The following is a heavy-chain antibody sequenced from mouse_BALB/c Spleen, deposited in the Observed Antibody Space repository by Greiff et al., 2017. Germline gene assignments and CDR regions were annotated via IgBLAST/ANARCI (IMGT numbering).Heavy chain of an antibody. CDR2: ISDGGSYT. CDR1: GFTFSDYY. J-gene: IGHJ4*01. CDR3: AREGNDYDGNYYAMDY. Sequence: EGQLVESGGGLVKPGGSLKLSCAASGFTFSDYYMYWVRQTPEKRLEWVATISDGGSYTYYPDSVKGRFTISRDNAKNNLYLQMSSLKSEDTAMYYCAREGNDYDGNYYAMDYWGQGTSVTVSS. D-gene: IGHD2-4*01. V-gene: IGHV5-4*02.